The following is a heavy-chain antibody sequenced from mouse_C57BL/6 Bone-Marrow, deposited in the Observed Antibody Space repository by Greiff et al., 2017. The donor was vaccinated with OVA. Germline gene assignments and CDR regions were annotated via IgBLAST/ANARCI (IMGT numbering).Heavy chain of an antibody. V-gene: IGHV3-1*01. CDR2: ISYSGST. CDR1: GYSITSGYD. D-gene: IGHD2-5*01. Sequence: EVQLQESGPGMVKPSQSLSLTCTVTGYSITSGYDWHWIRHFPGNKLEWMGYISYSGSTNYNPSLKSRISITHDTSKNHFFLKLNSVTTEDTATYYCARGVYSNYVDYWGQGTTLTVSS. J-gene: IGHJ2*01. CDR3: ARGVYSNYVDY.